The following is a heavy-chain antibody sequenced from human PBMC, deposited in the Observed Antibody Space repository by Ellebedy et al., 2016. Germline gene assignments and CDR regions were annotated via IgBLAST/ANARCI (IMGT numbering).Heavy chain of an antibody. CDR1: GGSFNGF. V-gene: IGHV4-34*01. D-gene: IGHD3-10*02. CDR2: VNHGGGY. J-gene: IGHJ2*01. CDR3: GRGRTSVRALENSAYFDL. Sequence: SETLSLXXGMPGGSFNGFWSWIRQPPGKGLEWIAEVNHGGGYNYNPSLQSRITTSIDISQSQFSLNLHAVTAADTAVYYCGRGRTSVRALENSAYFDLWGRGTVVTVAS.